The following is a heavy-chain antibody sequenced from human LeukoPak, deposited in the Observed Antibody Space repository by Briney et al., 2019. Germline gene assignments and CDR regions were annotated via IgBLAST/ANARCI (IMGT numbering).Heavy chain of an antibody. J-gene: IGHJ4*02. V-gene: IGHV3-7*04. CDR1: GFSFSSDW. CDR3: VRVVAATPAFDY. D-gene: IGHD2-15*01. CDR2: TKQDGSEK. Sequence: PGGSLRLSCAASGFSFSSDWMSWVRQAPGKGLQWVANTKQDGSEKYHVDPVKGRFTIPRDNAKNSLYLQMSSLRAEDTAVYYCVRVVAATPAFDYWGQGTLVTVSS.